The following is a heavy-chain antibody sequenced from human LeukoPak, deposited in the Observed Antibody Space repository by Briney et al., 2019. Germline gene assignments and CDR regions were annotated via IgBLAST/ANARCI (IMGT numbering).Heavy chain of an antibody. CDR3: AKGRSSTSYYYMDV. CDR1: GFTLSSYA. V-gene: IGHV3-30*07. D-gene: IGHD2-2*01. J-gene: IGHJ6*03. CDR2: ISYAGSNK. Sequence: GRSLRLSCAASGFTLSSYAMHWVRQAPGKGLDWVAVISYAGSNKYYADSVKGRFTISRDNSKSTLYLQMNSLRAEDTAVYYCAKGRSSTSYYYMDVWGKGTTVTVSS.